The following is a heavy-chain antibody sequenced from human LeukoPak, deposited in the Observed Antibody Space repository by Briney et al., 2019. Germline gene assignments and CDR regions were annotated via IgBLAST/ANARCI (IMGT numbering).Heavy chain of an antibody. D-gene: IGHD1/OR15-1a*01. CDR1: GFSLSDYY. J-gene: IGHJ3*01. CDR3: ARAPSRVTTGHSAFDV. Sequence: GGSLRLSCAASGFSLSDYYMIWVRQAPGKGLKWVSTISNNSSYIYYADSVRGRFSVSRDNARNSVFLEMHSLGAEDTAIYYCARAPSRVTTGHSAFDVWGQGTMVTVSS. CDR2: ISNNSSYI. V-gene: IGHV3-21*01.